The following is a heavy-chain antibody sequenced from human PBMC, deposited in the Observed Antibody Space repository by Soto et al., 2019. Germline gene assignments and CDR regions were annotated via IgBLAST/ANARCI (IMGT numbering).Heavy chain of an antibody. Sequence: GASVKVSCKASGYTFTGYYMHWVRQAPGQGLEWMGWINPNSGGTNYAQKFQGWVTMTRDTSISTAYMELSRLRSDDTAVCYCARGVSRGLGYWFDPWGQGTLVTVSS. CDR1: GYTFTGYY. V-gene: IGHV1-2*04. CDR3: ARGVSRGLGYWFDP. CDR2: INPNSGGT. J-gene: IGHJ5*02.